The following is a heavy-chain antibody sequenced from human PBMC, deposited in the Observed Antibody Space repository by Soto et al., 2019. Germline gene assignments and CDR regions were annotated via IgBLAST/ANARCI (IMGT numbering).Heavy chain of an antibody. J-gene: IGHJ5*02. CDR2: IRGSGVTT. D-gene: IGHD1-26*01. Sequence: EVQVLESGGGLVQPGGSLRLSCAASGFTFSSYAMSWVRQAPGKGLEWVSSIRGSGVTTYYADSVKGRFTVSRDNSKNTLFRQMNSLRTEDTAVYYCTKGGAIVGPTKWFDPWGQGALVTVSS. V-gene: IGHV3-23*01. CDR1: GFTFSSYA. CDR3: TKGGAIVGPTKWFDP.